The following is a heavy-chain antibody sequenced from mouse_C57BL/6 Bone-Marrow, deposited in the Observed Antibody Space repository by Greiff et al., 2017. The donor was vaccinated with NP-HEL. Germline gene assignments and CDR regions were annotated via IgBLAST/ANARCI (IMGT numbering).Heavy chain of an antibody. J-gene: IGHJ2*01. D-gene: IGHD1-1*01. CDR2: IYPGSGST. V-gene: IGHV1-55*01. CDR3: ARSHGSSPYYFDY. Sequence: QVQLQQAGAELVKPGASVKMSCKASGYTFTSYWITWVKQRPGQGLEWIRDIYPGSGSTNYNEKFKSKATLTVDTSSSTAYMQLSSLTSEDSAVYYCARSHGSSPYYFDYWGQGTTLTVSS. CDR1: GYTFTSYW.